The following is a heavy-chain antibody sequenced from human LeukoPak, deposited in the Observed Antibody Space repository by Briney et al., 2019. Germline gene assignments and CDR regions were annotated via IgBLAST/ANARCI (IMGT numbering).Heavy chain of an antibody. CDR1: GGTFSSYA. Sequence: GASVKVSCKASGGTFSSYAISWVRQAPGQGLEWMGGIIPIFGTANDAQKFQGRVTITADESTSTAYMELSSLRSEDTAVYYCASRRTSHCSSTSCYTQANYYYYYMDVWGKGTTVTVSS. CDR2: IIPIFGTA. CDR3: ASRRTSHCSSTSCYTQANYYYYYMDV. J-gene: IGHJ6*03. V-gene: IGHV1-69*13. D-gene: IGHD2-2*02.